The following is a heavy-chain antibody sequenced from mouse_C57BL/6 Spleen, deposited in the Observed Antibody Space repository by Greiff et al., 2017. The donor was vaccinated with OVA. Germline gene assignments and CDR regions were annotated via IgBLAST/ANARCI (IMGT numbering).Heavy chain of an antibody. J-gene: IGHJ4*01. CDR1: GYTFTDYN. CDR3: ARHLPWFTYAMDY. V-gene: IGHV1-18*01. Sequence: EVKLVESGPELVKPGASVKIPCKASGYTFTDYNMDWVKQSHGKSLEWIGDINPNNGGTIYNQKFKGKATLTVDKSSSTAYMELRSLTSEDTAVYYCARHLPWFTYAMDYWGQGTSVTVSS. CDR2: INPNNGGT. D-gene: IGHD2-2*01.